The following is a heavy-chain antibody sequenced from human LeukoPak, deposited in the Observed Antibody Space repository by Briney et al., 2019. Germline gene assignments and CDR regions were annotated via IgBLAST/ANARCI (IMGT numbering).Heavy chain of an antibody. D-gene: IGHD1-26*01. J-gene: IGHJ4*02. Sequence: ASVKVSCKASGYTFTSYYMHWVRQAPGHGLEWMGIINPSGGSTSYAQKFQGRVTMTRDTSTSTVYMELSSLRSEDTAVYYCARAQGGSYLHQVGLFDYWGQGTLVTVSS. CDR3: ARAQGGSYLHQVGLFDY. CDR2: INPSGGST. CDR1: GYTFTSYY. V-gene: IGHV1-46*01.